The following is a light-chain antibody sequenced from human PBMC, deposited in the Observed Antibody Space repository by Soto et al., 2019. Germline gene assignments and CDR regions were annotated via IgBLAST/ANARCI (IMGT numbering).Light chain of an antibody. CDR3: SSYTSSSTLYV. J-gene: IGLJ1*01. CDR1: SSDVGGYNY. V-gene: IGLV2-14*03. Sequence: QSALTQPASVSGSPGQSITISCTGTSSDVGGYNYVSWYQQHPGKAPKVMIYDVSNRPSGVSNRFSGSKSGNTASLTISGLQAEDEADYYCSSYTSSSTLYVFGPGTKVTVL. CDR2: DVS.